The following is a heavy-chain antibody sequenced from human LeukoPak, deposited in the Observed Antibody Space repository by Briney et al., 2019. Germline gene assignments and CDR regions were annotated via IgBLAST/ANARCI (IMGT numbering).Heavy chain of an antibody. Sequence: GGSLRLSCAASGFTFSSYAMHWVRQAPGKGLEWVAVISYDGSNKYYADSVKGRFTISRDNSKNTLYLQMNSLRAEDTAVYYCARFTRGVLDYWGQGTLVTVSS. CDR2: ISYDGSNK. CDR1: GFTFSSYA. J-gene: IGHJ4*02. CDR3: ARFTRGVLDY. D-gene: IGHD3-10*01. V-gene: IGHV3-30-3*01.